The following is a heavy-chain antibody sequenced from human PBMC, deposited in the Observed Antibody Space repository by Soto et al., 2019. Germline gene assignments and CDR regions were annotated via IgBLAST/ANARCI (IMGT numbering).Heavy chain of an antibody. V-gene: IGHV4-4*02. D-gene: IGHD5-12*01. CDR3: ASNRYGGYDFDY. Sequence: QVQLQESGPGLVKPSGTLSLTCAVSSGSITSSNWWSWARQPPGKGLEWIGEVSHTGNTNYIPSLKSRVTISVDKSRNQFSLRLSSVTAADTAVYYCASNRYGGYDFDYWGQGTLVTVSS. CDR1: SGSITSSNW. CDR2: VSHTGNT. J-gene: IGHJ4*02.